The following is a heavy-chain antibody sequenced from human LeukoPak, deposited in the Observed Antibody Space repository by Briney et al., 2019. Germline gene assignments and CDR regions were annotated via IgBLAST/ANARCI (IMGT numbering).Heavy chain of an antibody. D-gene: IGHD3-9*01. J-gene: IGHJ4*02. CDR3: ARLGLRYFDWLLPAGIDY. CDR1: GYSFTSYW. V-gene: IGHV5-51*01. Sequence: GESLKISCKGSGYSFTSYWIGWVRQMPGKGLEWMGIINPGDSDTRYSPSFQGQVTISADKSISTAYLQWSSLKASDTAMYYCARLGLRYFDWLLPAGIDYWGQGTLVTVSS. CDR2: INPGDSDT.